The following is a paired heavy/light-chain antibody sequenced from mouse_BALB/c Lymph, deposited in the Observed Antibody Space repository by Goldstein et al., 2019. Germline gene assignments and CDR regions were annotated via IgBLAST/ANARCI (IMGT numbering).Heavy chain of an antibody. Sequence: QVQLQQSGPELVKPGASVRISCKASGYTFTSYYIHWVKQRPGQGLEWIGWIYPGNVNTKYNEKFKGKATLTADKSSSTAYMQLSSLTSEDSAVYFCARGGGSSYWYFDVWGAGTTVTVSS. V-gene: IGHV1S56*01. CDR1: GYTFTSYY. CDR2: IYPGNVNT. J-gene: IGHJ1*01. D-gene: IGHD1-1*01. CDR3: ARGGGSSYWYFDV.
Light chain of an antibody. CDR3: QQYSGYPYT. CDR1: SSVSSSY. J-gene: IGKJ2*01. Sequence: ENVLTQSPAIMSASPGEKVTMTCRASSSVSSSYLHWYQQKSGASPKLWIYSTSNLASGVPARFSGSGSGTSYSLTISSVEAEDAATYYCQQYSGYPYTFGGGTKLEIK. CDR2: STS. V-gene: IGKV4-57-1*01.